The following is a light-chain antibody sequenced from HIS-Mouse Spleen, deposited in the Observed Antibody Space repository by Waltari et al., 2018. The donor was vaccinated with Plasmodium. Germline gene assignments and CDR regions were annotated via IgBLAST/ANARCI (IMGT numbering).Light chain of an antibody. CDR3: QSADSSGTPNWV. J-gene: IGLJ3*02. CDR1: ALPKQY. CDR2: KDS. Sequence: SYELTQPPSVSVSPGQTARITCSGDALPKQYAYWYQQKPGQAPVLVIDKDSERPSGIPERVSGSSSGKTVTLTISGVQAEDEADYYCQSADSSGTPNWVFGGGTKLTVL. V-gene: IGLV3-25*03.